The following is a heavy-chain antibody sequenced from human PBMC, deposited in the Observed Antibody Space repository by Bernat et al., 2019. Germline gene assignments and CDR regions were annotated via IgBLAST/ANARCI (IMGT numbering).Heavy chain of an antibody. D-gene: IGHD3-10*01. CDR2: IYHSGST. V-gene: IGHV4-38-2*01. CDR1: GYSISSGYY. CDR3: ARAPVTMVQGVSYDY. Sequence: QVQLQESGPGLVKPSETLSLTCAVSGYSISSGYYWGWIRQPPGNGLEWIGSIYHSGSTYYNPSLKSRVTISVDTSKNQFSLKLSSVTAADTAVYYCARAPVTMVQGVSYDYWGQGTLVTVSS. J-gene: IGHJ4*02.